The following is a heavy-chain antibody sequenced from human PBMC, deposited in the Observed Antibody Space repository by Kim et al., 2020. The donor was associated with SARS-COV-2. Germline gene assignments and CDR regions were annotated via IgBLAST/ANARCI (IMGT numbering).Heavy chain of an antibody. CDR2: INPSGGST. Sequence: ASVKVSCKASGYTFTSYYMHWVRQAPGQGLEWMGIINPSGGSTSYAQKFQGRVTMTRDTSTSTVYMELSSLRSEDTAVYYCARDGGGYDYVWGSYRYWGQGTLVTVSS. V-gene: IGHV1-46*01. CDR1: GYTFTSYY. J-gene: IGHJ4*02. D-gene: IGHD3-16*01. CDR3: ARDGGGYDYVWGSYRY.